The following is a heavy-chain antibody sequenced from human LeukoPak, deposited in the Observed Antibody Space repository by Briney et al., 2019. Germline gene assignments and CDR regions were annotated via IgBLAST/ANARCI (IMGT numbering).Heavy chain of an antibody. Sequence: ASVKVSCKASGGTFTGYYMHWVRQAPGQGLEWMGWINPNSGGTNYAQKFRGRVTMTRDTSISTAYMELSRLRSDDTAVYYCARVSFWRSSWYGEDYWGQGTLVTVSS. J-gene: IGHJ4*02. D-gene: IGHD6-13*01. CDR1: GGTFTGYY. CDR3: ARVSFWRSSWYGEDY. V-gene: IGHV1-2*02. CDR2: INPNSGGT.